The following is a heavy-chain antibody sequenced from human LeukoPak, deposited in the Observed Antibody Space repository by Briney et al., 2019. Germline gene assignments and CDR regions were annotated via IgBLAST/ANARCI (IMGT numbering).Heavy chain of an antibody. Sequence: GGSLRLSCAASGFTFSHYSLIWVRQAPGEGLEWVSYINSNGGTIYYADSEKGRFTMSRDNDKNLMYVQMNSLRAEDTAVYYCARDCSGRNSARDFDYWGQGTLVTVSS. CDR3: ARDCSGRNSARDFDY. D-gene: IGHD2-15*01. V-gene: IGHV3-48*04. CDR1: GFTFSHYS. CDR2: INSNGGTI. J-gene: IGHJ4*02.